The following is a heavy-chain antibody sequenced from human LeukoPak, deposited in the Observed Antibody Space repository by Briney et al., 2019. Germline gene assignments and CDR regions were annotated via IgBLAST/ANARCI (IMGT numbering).Heavy chain of an antibody. V-gene: IGHV3-21*01. D-gene: IGHD4/OR15-4a*01. CDR2: ISSRSSYI. Sequence: PGGPLRLPCAASGFTFSSYNMNCLRQSPGKGGEWVSSISSRSSYIYYADSVKGRFTISRDNAKNSLYLQMNSLRDEETAVYYCARDLTMVIDAFDIWGQGTMVTVSS. CDR3: ARDLTMVIDAFDI. CDR1: GFTFSSYN. J-gene: IGHJ3*02.